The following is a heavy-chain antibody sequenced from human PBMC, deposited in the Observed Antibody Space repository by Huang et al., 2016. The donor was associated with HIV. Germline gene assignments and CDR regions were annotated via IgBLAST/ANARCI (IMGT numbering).Heavy chain of an antibody. D-gene: IGHD3-22*01. V-gene: IGHV4-39*01. CDR3: ARRQGSGYYFYFDY. Sequence: QLQESGPGLVKPSDTLSLNCTISGGSIKSRNYYWGWVRQAPGKGLEWIGDIYYSGSPYYNPSLRSRVSLSVDTSKNQVTLKVNAVIAADTAVYYCARRQGSGYYFYFDYWGRGIPVTVSA. J-gene: IGHJ4*02. CDR1: GGSIKSRNYY. CDR2: IYYSGSP.